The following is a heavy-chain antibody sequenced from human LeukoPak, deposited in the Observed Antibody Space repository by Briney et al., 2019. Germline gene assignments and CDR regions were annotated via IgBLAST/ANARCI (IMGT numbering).Heavy chain of an antibody. Sequence: SETLSLTCTVSGGSISTSNYYWGWIRQPPGKGLEWIGNIFYSGSTYYSPSLRSRVTISLDTSRNQFSLKLNSVTAADTAVYYCARDSYDSRGYRINYWGQGTLVTVSS. V-gene: IGHV4-39*07. CDR2: IFYSGST. D-gene: IGHD3-22*01. CDR1: GGSISTSNYY. CDR3: ARDSYDSRGYRINY. J-gene: IGHJ4*02.